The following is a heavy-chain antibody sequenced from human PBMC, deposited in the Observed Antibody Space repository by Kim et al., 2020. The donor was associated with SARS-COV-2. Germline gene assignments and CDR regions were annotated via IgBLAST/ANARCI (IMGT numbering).Heavy chain of an antibody. CDR2: IDPADSDT. J-gene: IGHJ6*04. CDR3: ARNLNYQLLYGTWDV. V-gene: IGHV5-51*01. CDR1: GYSFTSYW. D-gene: IGHD2-2*02. Sequence: GESLKISCKGFGYSFTSYWIGWVRQMPGKGLECMGIIDPADSDTRYSPSFQGQVTLSADKSISTAYLQWSRLQASDTAMYYCARNLNYQLLYGTWDVWGRGTTVTVSS.